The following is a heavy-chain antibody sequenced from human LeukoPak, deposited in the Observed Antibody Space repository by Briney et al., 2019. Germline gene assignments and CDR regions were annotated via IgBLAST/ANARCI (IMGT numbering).Heavy chain of an antibody. D-gene: IGHD5-18*01. CDR3: ARRPIQLIFPDY. Sequence: SETLSLTCTVSGGSISSSSYYWGWIRQPPGKGLEWIGSIYYSGSTYYNPSLKSRVTISVDTSKNQFSLKPSSVTAADTAVYYCARRPIQLIFPDYWGQGTLVTVSS. V-gene: IGHV4-39*01. CDR1: GGSISSSSYY. J-gene: IGHJ4*02. CDR2: IYYSGST.